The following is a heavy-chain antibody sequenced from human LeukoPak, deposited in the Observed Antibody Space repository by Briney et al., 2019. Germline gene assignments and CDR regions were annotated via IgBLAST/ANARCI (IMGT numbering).Heavy chain of an antibody. CDR1: GFTFTNYW. CDR3: ATNNLRNY. CDR2: MNQDGSKK. Sequence: GGSLRLSYAASGFTFTNYWMSWVRQAPGEGLEWVANMNQDGSKKYYMDSVKGRFTISSDNAKNSLYLQMNSLRAEDTAVYYCATNNLRNYWGEGTLVTVSS. D-gene: IGHD5-24*01. J-gene: IGHJ4*02. V-gene: IGHV3-7*02.